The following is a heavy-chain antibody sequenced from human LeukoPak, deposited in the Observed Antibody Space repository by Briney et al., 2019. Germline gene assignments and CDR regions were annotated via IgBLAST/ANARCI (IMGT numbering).Heavy chain of an antibody. D-gene: IGHD5-18*01. CDR2: IRSKAYRGTT. CDR3: SRGPIQLWVHNGVDV. J-gene: IGHJ6*02. Sequence: GGSLRLSCAASGFTFSSYAMSWVRQAPGKGLEWVGFIRSKAYRGTTEYVASVKGRFTISRDDSKSVVYLQMNSLKSEDTAVYYCSRGPIQLWVHNGVDVWGQGTTVTVSS. V-gene: IGHV3-49*04. CDR1: GFTFSSYA.